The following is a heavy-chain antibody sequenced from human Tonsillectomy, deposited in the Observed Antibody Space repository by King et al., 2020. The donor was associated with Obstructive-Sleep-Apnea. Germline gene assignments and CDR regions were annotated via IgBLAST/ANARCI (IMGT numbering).Heavy chain of an antibody. D-gene: IGHD3-16*01. CDR2: IYSDGST. V-gene: IGHV3-66*01. CDR1: GFTVSSNY. CDR3: ARVWQPLKSEFDY. Sequence: VQLVESGGGLVQPGGSLRLSCAASGFTVSSNYMSWVRQAPGKGPEWISVIYSDGSTYYANSVKCRFTISRDHSKNTLLLQMNSLRAEDTAVYYCARVWQPLKSEFDYWGQGTLVTVSP. J-gene: IGHJ4*02.